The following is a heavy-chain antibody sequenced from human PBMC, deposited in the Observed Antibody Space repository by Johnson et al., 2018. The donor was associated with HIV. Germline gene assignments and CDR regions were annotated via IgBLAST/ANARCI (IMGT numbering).Heavy chain of an antibody. Sequence: VQLVESGGGVVQPGRSLRLSCAVSGFTFSTYWMTWVRQTPGKGLEWVANIKKDGTEKHYLNSVKGRFTISRDNAKNSLFLQMNSLRAEDTAVYFCASEGGGAFDIWGQGTMVTVSS. CDR3: ASEGGGAFDI. CDR2: IKKDGTEK. J-gene: IGHJ3*02. CDR1: GFTFSTYW. V-gene: IGHV3-7*05. D-gene: IGHD2-15*01.